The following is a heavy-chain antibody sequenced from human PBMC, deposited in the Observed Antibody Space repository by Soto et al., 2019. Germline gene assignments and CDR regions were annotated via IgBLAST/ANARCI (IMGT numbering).Heavy chain of an antibody. V-gene: IGHV4-39*01. CDR1: GGSISSSSYY. J-gene: IGHJ4*02. D-gene: IGHD5-12*01. Sequence: QLQLQESGPGLVKPSETLSLTCTVSGGSISSSSYYWGWIRQPPGKGLEWIGSIYYSGSTYYNPSLKRRVTISGDTSKTQCSLKLSSVTAADTAVYYCARTLRPMATPYQGGFDYWGQGTLVTVSS. CDR2: IYYSGST. CDR3: ARTLRPMATPYQGGFDY.